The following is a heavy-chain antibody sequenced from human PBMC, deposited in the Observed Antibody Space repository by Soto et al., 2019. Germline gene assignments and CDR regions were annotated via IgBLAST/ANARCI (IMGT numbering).Heavy chain of an antibody. Sequence: GTLSPTSGVYGASFSGYYWSWFGRPPGKGLRWVGEINLSGRTNYKPSLKSRVTISVDTNQNQFSLNLSSVKAADTGMYNSVRGQNRRGYSYGHDLDYWGQGTLVTVSS. V-gene: IGHV4-34*01. D-gene: IGHD5-18*01. CDR3: VRGQNRRGYSYGHDLDY. CDR1: GASFSGYY. CDR2: INLSGRT. J-gene: IGHJ4*02.